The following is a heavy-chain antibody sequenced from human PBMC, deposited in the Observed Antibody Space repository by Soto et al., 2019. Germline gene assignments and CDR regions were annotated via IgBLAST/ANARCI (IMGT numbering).Heavy chain of an antibody. CDR3: VKGSGYDGYVHDY. D-gene: IGHD5-12*01. CDR1: GFTFDDYA. CDR2: ISWNSGSI. V-gene: IGHV3-9*01. Sequence: GGSLRLSCAASGFTFDDYAMHWVRQAPGKGLEWVSGISWNSGSIGYADSVKGRFTISRDNAKNSLYLQMNSLRAEDTALYYIVKGSGYDGYVHDYWGRGSLDTGSS. J-gene: IGHJ4*02.